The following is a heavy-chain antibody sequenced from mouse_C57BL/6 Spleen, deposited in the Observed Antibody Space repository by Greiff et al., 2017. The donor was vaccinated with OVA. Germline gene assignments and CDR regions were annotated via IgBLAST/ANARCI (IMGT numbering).Heavy chain of an antibody. Sequence: VQLKQSGPGLVQPSQSLSITCTVSGFSLTSYGVHWVRQSPGKGLEWLGVIWRGGSTDYNAAFMSRLSITKDNSKSQVFFKMNSLQADDTAIYYCAKKSGSSSYYAMDYWGQGTSVTVSS. CDR3: AKKSGSSSYYAMDY. CDR2: IWRGGST. CDR1: GFSLTSYG. J-gene: IGHJ4*01. D-gene: IGHD1-1*01. V-gene: IGHV2-5*01.